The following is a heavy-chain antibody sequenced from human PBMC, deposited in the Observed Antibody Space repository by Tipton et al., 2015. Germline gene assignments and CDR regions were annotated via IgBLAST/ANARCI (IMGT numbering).Heavy chain of an antibody. CDR3: ASGYGDYVNGMDV. J-gene: IGHJ6*02. V-gene: IGHV4-61*01. Sequence: TLSLTCSVSGGSISSSSYYWSWIRQSPGEGLEWIGYIYYSGSTNYNPSLRSRVAMSMDTSKNQFSLKLRSVTAADTAVYYCASGYGDYVNGMDVWGQGTTVTVSS. CDR2: IYYSGST. D-gene: IGHD4-17*01. CDR1: GGSISSSSYY.